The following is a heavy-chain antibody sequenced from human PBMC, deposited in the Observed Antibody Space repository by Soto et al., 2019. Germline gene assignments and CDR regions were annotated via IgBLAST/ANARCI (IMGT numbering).Heavy chain of an antibody. V-gene: IGHV4-59*12. CDR3: ASEREDIVVVPAAPRRYYGMDV. CDR2: IYYSGST. CDR1: GGSISSYY. D-gene: IGHD2-2*01. Sequence: SETLSLTCTVSGGSISSYYWSWIRQPPGKGLEWIGYIYYSGSTNYNPSLKSRVTISVDTSKNQFSLKLSSVTAADTAVYYCASEREDIVVVPAAPRRYYGMDVWGQGTTVTVSS. J-gene: IGHJ6*02.